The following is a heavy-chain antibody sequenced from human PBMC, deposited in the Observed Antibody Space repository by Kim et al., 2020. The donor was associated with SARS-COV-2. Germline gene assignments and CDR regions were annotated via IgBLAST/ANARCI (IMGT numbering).Heavy chain of an antibody. CDR2: IKSKTDGGTT. V-gene: IGHV3-15*01. CDR1: GFTFNNAW. Sequence: GGSLRLSCAASGFTFNNAWMSWVRQAPGKGLEWVGRIKSKTDGGTTDSAAPVKGRFTISRDDSKSTLYLQMNSLKIEDTAVYYCTTTGQRSSYFDFWGQGTLVTVSS. CDR3: TTTGQRSSYFDF. J-gene: IGHJ4*02. D-gene: IGHD3-10*01.